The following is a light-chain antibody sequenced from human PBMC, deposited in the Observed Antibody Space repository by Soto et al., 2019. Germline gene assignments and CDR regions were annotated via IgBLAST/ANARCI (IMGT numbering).Light chain of an antibody. CDR3: HRYNDYSWT. V-gene: IGKV1-5*03. J-gene: IGKJ1*01. CDR2: KTS. CDR1: QSISIW. Sequence: DIHMTQSRSTLSASVGDRVTITCRASQSISIWLAWYQQKTGKAPHLLIYKTSSLESGVPSRFSGSTAGTEFTLSSSSLQSDDFATYYWHRYNDYSWTFRQEPKQDIK.